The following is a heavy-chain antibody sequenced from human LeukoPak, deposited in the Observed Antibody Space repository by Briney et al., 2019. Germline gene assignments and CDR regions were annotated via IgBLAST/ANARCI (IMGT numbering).Heavy chain of an antibody. V-gene: IGHV3-30*18. CDR1: GFTFSDYY. D-gene: IGHD3-22*01. Sequence: PGGSLRLSCAASGFTFSDYYMSWIRQAPGKGLEWVAVISYDGSNKYYADSVKGRFTISRDNSKNTLYLQMNSLRAEDTAVYYCAKAGNYYDKAAYDYWGQGTLVTVSS. J-gene: IGHJ4*02. CDR3: AKAGNYYDKAAYDY. CDR2: ISYDGSNK.